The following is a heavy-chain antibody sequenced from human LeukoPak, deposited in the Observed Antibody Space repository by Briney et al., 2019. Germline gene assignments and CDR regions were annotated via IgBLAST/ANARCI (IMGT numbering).Heavy chain of an antibody. V-gene: IGHV3-23*01. CDR3: AKFVRSGSYCYYYYGMDV. CDR1: GFTFSSYA. J-gene: IGHJ6*02. D-gene: IGHD1-26*01. Sequence: GGSLRLSCAASGFTFSSYAMSWVRQAPGKGLEWVSAISGSGGSTYYADSVKGRFTISRDNSKNTLYLQMNGLRAEDTAVYYCAKFVRSGSYCYYYYGMDVWGQGTTVTVSS. CDR2: ISGSGGST.